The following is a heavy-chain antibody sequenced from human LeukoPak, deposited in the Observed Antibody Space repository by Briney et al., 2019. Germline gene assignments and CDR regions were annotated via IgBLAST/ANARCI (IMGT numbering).Heavy chain of an antibody. CDR1: GFTFSSYG. CDR2: ISSSSSYI. D-gene: IGHD4-17*01. CDR3: ARGLYGDYDY. Sequence: MSGGSLRLSCAASGFTFSSYGMSWVRQAPGKGLEWVSSISSSSSYIYYADSVKGRFTISRDNAKNSLYLQMNSLRAEDTAVYYCARGLYGDYDYWGQGTLVTVSS. V-gene: IGHV3-21*01. J-gene: IGHJ4*02.